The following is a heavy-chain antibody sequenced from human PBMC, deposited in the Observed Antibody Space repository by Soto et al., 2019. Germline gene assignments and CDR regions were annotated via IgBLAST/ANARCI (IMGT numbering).Heavy chain of an antibody. Sequence: QVQLVQSGAEVKKPGASVKVSCKASGYTFTSYAMHWVRQAPGQRLEWMGWINAGNGNTKYSQKFQGRVTITRDTSASTAYMELSSLRSEDTAVYYCARGYSGYDFYYYGMDVWGQGTTVTVSS. V-gene: IGHV1-3*01. CDR1: GYTFTSYA. CDR2: INAGNGNT. D-gene: IGHD5-12*01. J-gene: IGHJ6*02. CDR3: ARGYSGYDFYYYGMDV.